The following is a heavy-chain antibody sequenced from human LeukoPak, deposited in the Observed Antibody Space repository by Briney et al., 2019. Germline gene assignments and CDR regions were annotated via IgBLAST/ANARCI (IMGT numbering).Heavy chain of an antibody. CDR3: ARAGYCSSSSCRYNWFDP. J-gene: IGHJ5*02. CDR2: ISAYNGNT. V-gene: IGHV1-18*01. CDR1: GYTFTSYG. Sequence: GASVKVSCKASGYTFTSYGISWVRQAPGQGLEWMGWISAYNGNTNYAQKLQGRVTMTTDTSTSTAYMELRSLRSDDTAVYYCARAGYCSSSSCRYNWFDPWGQGTLVTVSS. D-gene: IGHD2-2*01.